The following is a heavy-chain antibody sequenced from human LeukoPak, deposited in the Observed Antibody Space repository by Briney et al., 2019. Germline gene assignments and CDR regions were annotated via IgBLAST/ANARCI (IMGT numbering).Heavy chain of an antibody. D-gene: IGHD1-26*01. Sequence: HPGRSLTLSCAASGFTFSSYTMDWVRQAPGKGLVWVARISYAESNNYYAHSVKSRFTISRDNSKNTLYLQMNSLRAEDTDLYYCAKDKSGGWELLRAHDAFDIWGQGTMVTASS. CDR2: ISYAESNN. CDR3: AKDKSGGWELLRAHDAFDI. V-gene: IGHV3-30*07. CDR1: GFTFSSYT. J-gene: IGHJ3*02.